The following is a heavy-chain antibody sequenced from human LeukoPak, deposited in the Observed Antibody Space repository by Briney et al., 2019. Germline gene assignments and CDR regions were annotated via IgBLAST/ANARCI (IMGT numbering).Heavy chain of an antibody. V-gene: IGHV1-18*01. D-gene: IGHD5-24*01. J-gene: IGHJ4*02. CDR3: ALYRIFQERWYFDY. Sequence: GASVKVSCKASGYTFTTYDITWVRQATGQGLEWMGWISAYNGNTNYAQKLQGRVTMTTDTSTSTAYMELRSLRSDDTAVYYCALYRIFQERWYFDYWGQGTLVTVSS. CDR1: GYTFTTYD. CDR2: ISAYNGNT.